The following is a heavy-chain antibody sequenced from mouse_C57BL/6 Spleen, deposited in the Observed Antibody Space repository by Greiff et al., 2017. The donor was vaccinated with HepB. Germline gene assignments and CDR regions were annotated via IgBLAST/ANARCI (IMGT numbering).Heavy chain of an antibody. CDR2: INPNNGGT. CDR1: GYTFTDYN. CDR3: ARRGLRRRDWYFDV. J-gene: IGHJ1*03. Sequence: EVQLQQSGPELVKPGASVKIPCKASGYTFTDYNMDWVKQSHGKSLEWIGDINPNNGGTIYNQKFKGKATLTVDKSSSTAYMELRSLTSEDTAVYYCARRGLRRRDWYFDVWGTGTTVTVSS. D-gene: IGHD2-12*01. V-gene: IGHV1-18*01.